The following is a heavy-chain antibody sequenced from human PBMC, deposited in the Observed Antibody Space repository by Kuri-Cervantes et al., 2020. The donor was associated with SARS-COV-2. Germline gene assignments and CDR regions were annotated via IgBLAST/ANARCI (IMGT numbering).Heavy chain of an antibody. CDR3: ARHRPTSGYFQH. D-gene: IGHD2-2*01. CDR2: IKHSGST. Sequence: SETLSLTCAVYGGSFSGYYWSWIRQPLGKGLEWIGEIKHSGSTNYNPSLKSRVTISVDTSKNQFSLKLSSVTAADTAVYYCARHRPTSGYFQHWGQGTLVTVSS. CDR1: GGSFSGYY. V-gene: IGHV4-34*01. J-gene: IGHJ1*01.